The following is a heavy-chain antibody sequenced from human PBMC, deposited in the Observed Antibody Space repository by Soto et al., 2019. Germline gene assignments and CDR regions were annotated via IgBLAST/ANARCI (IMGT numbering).Heavy chain of an antibody. V-gene: IGHV3-23*01. CDR3: ATRWFDP. J-gene: IGHJ5*02. CDR1: GFTFSTFA. CDR2: ISGGGGST. Sequence: EVQLLESGGGLVQPGGSLRLSCAASGFTFSTFAMNWVRQAPGKGPEWVSAISGGGGSTYYADSVKGRFTISRDNSKNTLYLQINSLRAEDKDVYYCATRWFDPWGQGTLVTVSS.